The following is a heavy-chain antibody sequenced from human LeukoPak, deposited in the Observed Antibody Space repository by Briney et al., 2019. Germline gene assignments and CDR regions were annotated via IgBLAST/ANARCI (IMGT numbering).Heavy chain of an antibody. D-gene: IGHD4-23*01. Sequence: GGSLRLSCAASGFIFSSYAMSWVRQAPGKGLEWVSAISSSGGSTYYTDSVKGRFTTSRDNSKNTLYLQMNSLTAEDTAVYYCAKRTGNSGPFDYWGQGTRVTVSS. CDR1: GFIFSSYA. J-gene: IGHJ4*02. CDR2: ISSSGGST. V-gene: IGHV3-23*01. CDR3: AKRTGNSGPFDY.